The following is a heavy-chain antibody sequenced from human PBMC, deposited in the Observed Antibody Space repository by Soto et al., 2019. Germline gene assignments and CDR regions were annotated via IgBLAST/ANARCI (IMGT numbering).Heavy chain of an antibody. J-gene: IGHJ4*02. V-gene: IGHV1-69*13. D-gene: IGHD1-26*01. CDR3: ARGPLGGSYYFDY. Sequence: SVKVSCKASGGTFSSYAISWVRRAPGQGLEWMGGIIPIFGTANYAQKFQGRVTITADESTSTAYMELSSLRSEDTAVYYCARGPLGGSYYFDYWGQGTLVTVSS. CDR1: GGTFSSYA. CDR2: IIPIFGTA.